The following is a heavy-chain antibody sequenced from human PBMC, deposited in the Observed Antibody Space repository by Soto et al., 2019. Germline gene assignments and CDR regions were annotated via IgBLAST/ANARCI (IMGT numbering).Heavy chain of an antibody. CDR1: GYTLTELS. J-gene: IGHJ6*03. Sequence: GASVKVSCKVSGYTLTELSMHWVRQAPGKGLEWMGGFDPEDGETIYAQKFQGRVTMTADTSTSTAYMELSSLRSEDTAVYYCARGAAGTSGDYYYYYYMDVWGKGTTVTVSS. D-gene: IGHD6-13*01. V-gene: IGHV1-24*01. CDR3: ARGAAGTSGDYYYYYYMDV. CDR2: FDPEDGET.